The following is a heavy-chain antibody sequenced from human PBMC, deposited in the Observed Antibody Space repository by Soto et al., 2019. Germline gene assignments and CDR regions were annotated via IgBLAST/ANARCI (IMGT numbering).Heavy chain of an antibody. J-gene: IGHJ4*02. V-gene: IGHV4-39*01. Sequence: SETLSLTCTVSGISVSTSDYYWGWVRQPPGKGLDWIGNIYYSGSTFYNPSLRSRVTLSVDTSKNQFSLRLNSVTAADTAVYFCAGFVVPASRNSDFDYWGQGTRVTVSS. CDR3: AGFVVPASRNSDFDY. D-gene: IGHD2-15*01. CDR1: GISVSTSDYY. CDR2: IYYSGST.